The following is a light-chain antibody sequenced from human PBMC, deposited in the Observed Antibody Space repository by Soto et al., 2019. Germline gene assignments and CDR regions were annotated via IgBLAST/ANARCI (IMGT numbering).Light chain of an antibody. J-gene: IGKJ4*01. CDR2: GAS. CDR3: QQYNNWPPLT. Sequence: EMVMTQSPATLSVSPGERATLSCRASQSVSSYLAWYQQKPGQAPRLLIYGASTRATGIPARFSGSGSGTEFTLTISSLQSEDFAVYYCQQYNNWPPLTFGGGTKVEIK. CDR1: QSVSSY. V-gene: IGKV3-15*01.